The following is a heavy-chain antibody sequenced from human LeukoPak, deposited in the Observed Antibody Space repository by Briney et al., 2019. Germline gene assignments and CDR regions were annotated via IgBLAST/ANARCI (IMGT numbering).Heavy chain of an antibody. CDR1: GGSFGGYY. J-gene: IGHJ2*01. CDR2: INHSGST. CDR3: ARLHDIVVVPAATRWYFDL. V-gene: IGHV4-34*01. Sequence: SETLSLTCAVYGGSFGGYYWSWIRQPPGKGLEWIGEINHSGSTNYNPSLKSRVTISVDTSKNQFSLRLSFVTAADTAVYYCARLHDIVVVPAATRWYFDLWGRGTLVTVSS. D-gene: IGHD2-2*01.